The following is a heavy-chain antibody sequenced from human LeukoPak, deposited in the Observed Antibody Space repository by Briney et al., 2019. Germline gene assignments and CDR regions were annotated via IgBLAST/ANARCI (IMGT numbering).Heavy chain of an antibody. CDR2: ISSSSSYI. D-gene: IGHD2-2*02. CDR3: ARGNQQGYCSSTSYYIDY. Sequence: GGSLRLSCAASGFTFSSYSMNWVRQAPGKGLEWVSSISSSSSYIYYADSVKGRFTISRDNAKNSLYLQMNSLRAEDTAVYYCARGNQQGYCSSTSYYIDYWGQGTLVTVSS. CDR1: GFTFSSYS. J-gene: IGHJ4*02. V-gene: IGHV3-21*01.